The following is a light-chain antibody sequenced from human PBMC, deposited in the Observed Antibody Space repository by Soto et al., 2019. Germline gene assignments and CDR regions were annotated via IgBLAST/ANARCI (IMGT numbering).Light chain of an antibody. Sequence: DIQMTQSPSSLSASVGDRVTITVRASQSISSYLNWYQQKPGKAPKLLIYDVSSLESGVPSRFSGSGSGTEFSLTISSLQPDDSATYYCQQYNTFWTFGQGTKVDIK. V-gene: IGKV1-5*01. CDR2: DVS. CDR3: QQYNTFWT. CDR1: QSISSY. J-gene: IGKJ1*01.